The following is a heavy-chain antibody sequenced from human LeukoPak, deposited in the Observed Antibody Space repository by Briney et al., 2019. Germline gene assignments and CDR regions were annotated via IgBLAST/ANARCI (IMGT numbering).Heavy chain of an antibody. J-gene: IGHJ3*02. V-gene: IGHV1-2*04. Sequence: ASVKVSCKASGYTFTSYYMHWVRQAPGQGLEWMGWINPNSGGTNYAQKFQGWVTMTRDTSISTAYMELSRLRSDDTAVYYCARAAVATLAWGFDIWGQGTMVTVSS. CDR2: INPNSGGT. D-gene: IGHD5-12*01. CDR3: ARAAVATLAWGFDI. CDR1: GYTFTSYY.